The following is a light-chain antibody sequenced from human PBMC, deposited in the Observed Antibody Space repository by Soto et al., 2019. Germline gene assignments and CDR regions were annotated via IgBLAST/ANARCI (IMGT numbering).Light chain of an antibody. V-gene: IGKV2-28*01. CDR1: HSLLHSNGYNY. Sequence: DIVLTQSPLSLPVTPGEPACISCRSSHSLLHSNGYNYLDWYLQEPGQSPQLLIYLGSNRASGVPDRFSGSGSGTDFTLKISRVEAEDVGVYYCMQPLQSWTFGQGTKVDIK. J-gene: IGKJ1*01. CDR2: LGS. CDR3: MQPLQSWT.